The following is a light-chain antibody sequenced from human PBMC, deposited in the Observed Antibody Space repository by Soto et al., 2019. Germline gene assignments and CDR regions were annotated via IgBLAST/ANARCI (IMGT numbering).Light chain of an antibody. CDR3: QQGNSFPFT. V-gene: IGKV1-12*01. CDR1: QGISNW. Sequence: DIQMTQSPSSVSAYVGDRVTITCRASQGISNWLAWYQQIPGKAPKLLIFATSTLQSGVPSRFSGSGSGTEFTLTISSLQPEDFATYYCQQGNSFPFTFGPGTKVDIK. CDR2: ATS. J-gene: IGKJ3*01.